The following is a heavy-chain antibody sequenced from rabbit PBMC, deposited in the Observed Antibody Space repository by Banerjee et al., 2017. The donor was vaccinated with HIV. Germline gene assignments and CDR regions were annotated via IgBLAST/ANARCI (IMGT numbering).Heavy chain of an antibody. CDR3: ARGDVSYSGYGYATDL. V-gene: IGHV1S40*01. CDR2: IYTTNDNK. CDR1: GFDFSSKP. Sequence: QSLEESGGDLVKPEGSLTLTCKASGFDFSSKPMCWFRQAPGKGLELIVCIYTTNDNKWFASWAKGRFSISKTSSTTVTLQMTSLTAADTATYFCARGDVSYSGYGYATDLWGQGTLVTVS. J-gene: IGHJ4*01. D-gene: IGHD6-1*01.